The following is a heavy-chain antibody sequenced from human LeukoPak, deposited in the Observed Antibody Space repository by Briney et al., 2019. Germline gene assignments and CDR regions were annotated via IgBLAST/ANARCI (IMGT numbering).Heavy chain of an antibody. V-gene: IGHV3-21*01. CDR3: ARDYGATEAAIDY. J-gene: IGHJ4*02. D-gene: IGHD1-26*01. CDR1: GFTFSSYS. Sequence: GGSLRLSCAASGFTFSSYSMDWVRQAPGKGLEWVSSISSSSSYIYYADSVKGRFTISRDNAKNSLYLQMSSLRAEDTAVYYCARDYGATEAAIDYWGQGTLVTVSS. CDR2: ISSSSSYI.